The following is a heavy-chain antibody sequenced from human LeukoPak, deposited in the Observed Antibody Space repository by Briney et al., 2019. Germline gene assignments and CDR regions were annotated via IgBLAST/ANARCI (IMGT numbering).Heavy chain of an antibody. CDR2: IYYSGST. J-gene: IGHJ4*02. CDR3: ARADRITMVRGVIISGFDY. Sequence: SETLSLTCTVSGGSISSSSYYWGWIRQPPGKGLEWIGSIYYSGSTYYNPSLKSRVTISVDTSKNQFSLKLSSVTAADTAVYYCARADRITMVRGVIISGFDYWGQGTLVTVSS. V-gene: IGHV4-39*07. CDR1: GGSISSSSYY. D-gene: IGHD3-10*01.